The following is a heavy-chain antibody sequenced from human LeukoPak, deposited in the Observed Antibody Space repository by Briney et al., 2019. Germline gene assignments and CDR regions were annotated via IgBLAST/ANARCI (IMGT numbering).Heavy chain of an antibody. J-gene: IGHJ4*02. CDR3: ARSVAGSSSAFDY. CDR1: GGSISSSSYY. Sequence: SETLSLTCTVSGGSISSSSYYCGWIRQPPGKGLEWIGSIYYSGSTYYNPSLKSRVTISVDTSKNQFSLKLSSVTAADTAVYYCARSVAGSSSAFDYWGQGTLVTVSS. V-gene: IGHV4-39*01. D-gene: IGHD6-6*01. CDR2: IYYSGST.